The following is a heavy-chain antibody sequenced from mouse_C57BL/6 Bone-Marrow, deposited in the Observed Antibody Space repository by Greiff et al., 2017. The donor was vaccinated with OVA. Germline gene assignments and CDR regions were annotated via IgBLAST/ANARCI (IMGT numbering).Heavy chain of an antibody. CDR3: ARSGFKGAYHYAMDY. J-gene: IGHJ4*01. CDR2: IYPGDGDT. CDR1: GYAFSSSW. Sequence: QVQLQQSGPELVKPGASVKISCKASGYAFSSSWMNWVKQRPGKGLEWIGRIYPGDGDTNYNGKFKGKATLTADKSSSTAYMQLSSLTSEDSAVYFCARSGFKGAYHYAMDYWGQGTSVTVSS. D-gene: IGHD3-1*01. V-gene: IGHV1-82*01.